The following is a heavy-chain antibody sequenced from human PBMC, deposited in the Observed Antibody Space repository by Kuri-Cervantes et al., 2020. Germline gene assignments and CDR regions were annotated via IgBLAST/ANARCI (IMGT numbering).Heavy chain of an antibody. CDR1: GFTFSSYG. V-gene: IGHV3-74*01. D-gene: IGHD6-19*01. CDR3: ASHIAVARMVDY. J-gene: IGHJ4*02. CDR2: INSDGSST. Sequence: GGSLRLSCAASGFTFSSYGMHWVRQAPGKGLVWVSRINSDGSSTSYADSVKGRFTISRDNAKNTLYLQMNSLRAEDTAVYYCASHIAVARMVDYWGQGTLVTVSS.